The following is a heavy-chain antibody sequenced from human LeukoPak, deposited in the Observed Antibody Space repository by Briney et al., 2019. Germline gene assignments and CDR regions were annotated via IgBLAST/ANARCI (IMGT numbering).Heavy chain of an antibody. CDR3: ARPRGNVEMATIPFDC. J-gene: IGHJ4*02. D-gene: IGHD5-24*01. V-gene: IGHV3-21*01. CDR2: ISSSSIYI. CDR1: GFTFSSYS. Sequence: GGSLRLSCAASGFTFSSYSMSWVRQAPGKGLEWVSSISSSSIYIYYGDSVKGRFTISRDNAKNSLFLQMNSLRAEDTAVYYCARPRGNVEMATIPFDCWGQGTLVTVSS.